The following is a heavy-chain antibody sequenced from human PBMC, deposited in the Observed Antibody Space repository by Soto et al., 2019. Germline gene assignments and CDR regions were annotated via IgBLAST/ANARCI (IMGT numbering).Heavy chain of an antibody. CDR1: GFPFSNHA. CDR2: ISATGGST. Sequence: EVQLLESGGDFVQPGRSLRLSCAASGFPFSNHAMSWVRQAPGKGLEWLSAISATGGSTYYADSVRGRFSISRDNSENTVFLQMDSLTAEDTAVYFCAKNYNWNFVVEYWGRGTLVTVS. J-gene: IGHJ4*02. D-gene: IGHD1-7*01. CDR3: AKNYNWNFVVEY. V-gene: IGHV3-23*01.